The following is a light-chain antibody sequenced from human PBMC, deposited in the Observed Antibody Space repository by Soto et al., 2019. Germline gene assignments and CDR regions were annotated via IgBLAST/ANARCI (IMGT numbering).Light chain of an antibody. V-gene: IGLV2-14*01. CDR1: SSDVGGYNY. Sequence: QSALTQPASVSGSPGQSITISCTGTSSDVGGYNYVSWYQQHPGKAPKLMIYEVSNRPSGVSNRFSGSKSGHTASLTISGLQSEDEADYLCTSYTSSTTLDVFGTGTKVTV. J-gene: IGLJ1*01. CDR3: TSYTSSTTLDV. CDR2: EVS.